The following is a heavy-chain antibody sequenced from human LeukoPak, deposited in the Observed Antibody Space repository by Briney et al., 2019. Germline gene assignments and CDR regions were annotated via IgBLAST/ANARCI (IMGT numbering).Heavy chain of an antibody. CDR1: GFTFSSYG. J-gene: IGHJ4*02. CDR2: IWYDGSNK. CDR3: AKEGFGEFRPYYFDY. D-gene: IGHD3-10*01. Sequence: GGSLRLSCAASGFTFSSYGMHWVRQAPGKGLEWVAVIWYDGSNKYYADSVKGRFTISRDNSKNTLYLQMNSLRAEDTAVYYCAKEGFGEFRPYYFDYWGQGTLVTVSS. V-gene: IGHV3-30*02.